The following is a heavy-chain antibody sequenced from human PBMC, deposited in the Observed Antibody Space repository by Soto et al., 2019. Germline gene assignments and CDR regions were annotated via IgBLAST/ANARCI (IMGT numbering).Heavy chain of an antibody. V-gene: IGHV1-24*01. J-gene: IGHJ4*02. CDR3: ATDPQYSGSQG. D-gene: IGHD1-26*01. CDR1: GYTLTELS. Sequence: ASVKVSCKVSGYTLTELSMHLVRQAPGKGLGWXGXXDPXDXXXIXXXXFQGRVTMTEDTSTDTAYMELSSLRSEDTAVYYCATDPQYSGSQGWGQGTLVTVSS. CDR2: XDPXDXXX.